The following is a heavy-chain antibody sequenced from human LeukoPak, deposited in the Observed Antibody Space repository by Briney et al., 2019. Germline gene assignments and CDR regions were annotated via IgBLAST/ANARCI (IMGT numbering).Heavy chain of an antibody. CDR2: INNSGGGT. V-gene: IGHV3-23*01. Sequence: GGSLRLSCAASGFTFSSYAMSWVRQAPGKGLEWVSSINNSGGGTYYADSVKGRFTVSRDNSKNTLYLQMNSLRAEDTAVYYCAKDPVVVSRDDAFDIWGQGTMVTVSS. D-gene: IGHD2-2*01. J-gene: IGHJ3*02. CDR3: AKDPVVVSRDDAFDI. CDR1: GFTFSSYA.